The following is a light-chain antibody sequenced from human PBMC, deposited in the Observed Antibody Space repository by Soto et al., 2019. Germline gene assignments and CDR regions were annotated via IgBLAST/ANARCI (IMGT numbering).Light chain of an antibody. CDR2: AAS. CDR3: QQSYSTPGT. V-gene: IGKV1-39*01. J-gene: IGKJ1*01. CDR1: RIITGY. Sequence: DVQLTQSPSSLSASLGDRVTITCRASRIITGYLNWYQRKPGKAPELLIHAASNLETGVPSRFSGRESGTEFTLTISSLQLEDFGTYYCQQSYSTPGTFGPGTRV.